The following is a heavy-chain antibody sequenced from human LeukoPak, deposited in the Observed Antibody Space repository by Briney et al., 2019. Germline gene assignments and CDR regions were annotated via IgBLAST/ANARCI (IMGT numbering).Heavy chain of an antibody. J-gene: IGHJ3*02. CDR1: GGSISSSSYY. CDR2: IYYSGST. Sequence: SETLSLTCTVSGGSISSSSYYWGWIRQPPGKGLEWIGSIYYSGSTYYNPSLKSRVTISVDTSKNQFSLKLSSVTAADTAVYYCARHPSPIFGVVRDAFDIWGQGTMVTVSS. D-gene: IGHD3-3*01. V-gene: IGHV4-39*01. CDR3: ARHPSPIFGVVRDAFDI.